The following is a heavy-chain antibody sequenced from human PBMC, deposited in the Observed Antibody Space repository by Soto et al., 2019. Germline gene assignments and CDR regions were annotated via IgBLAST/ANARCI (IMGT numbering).Heavy chain of an antibody. CDR1: GGTFSSYT. J-gene: IGHJ4*02. V-gene: IGHV1-69*02. CDR2: IIPILGIA. Sequence: QVQLVQSGAEVKKPGSSVTVSCKASGGTFSSYTISWVRQAPGQGLEWMGRIIPILGIANYAQKFQGRVTITADKSTSTAYMELSSLRSEDTAVYYCAPHRELYYCDYWGQGTLVTVSS. CDR3: APHRELYYCDY. D-gene: IGHD1-7*01.